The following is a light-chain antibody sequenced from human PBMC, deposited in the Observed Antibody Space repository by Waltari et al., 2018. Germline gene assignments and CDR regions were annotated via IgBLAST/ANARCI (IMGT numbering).Light chain of an antibody. CDR2: KAF. J-gene: IGKJ1*01. Sequence: DIQMTQSPSTLSASVGDRVTITCRASESINYWLVWFQQKPEKPPKLRIYKAFNLESGVPSRFSGSVSGTEFTLTISSLQPDDSATDYCQHYGAGSPWTFGQGTKLDIK. CDR3: QHYGAGSPWT. CDR1: ESINYW. V-gene: IGKV1-5*03.